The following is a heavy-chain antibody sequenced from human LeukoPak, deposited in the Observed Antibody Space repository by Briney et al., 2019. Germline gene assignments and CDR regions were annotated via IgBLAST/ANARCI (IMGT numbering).Heavy chain of an antibody. CDR1: GYTFTSYG. D-gene: IGHD4-17*01. CDR2: ISAYNGNT. J-gene: IGHJ4*02. V-gene: IGHV1-18*01. CDR3: ARGRATTVTTPYYFDY. Sequence: ASVKVSCKASGYTFTSYGISWVRQAPGQGLEWMGWISAYNGNTNYAQKLQGRVTVTTDTSTSTAYMELRSLRSDDTAVYYCARGRATTVTTPYYFDYWGKGTLVTVSS.